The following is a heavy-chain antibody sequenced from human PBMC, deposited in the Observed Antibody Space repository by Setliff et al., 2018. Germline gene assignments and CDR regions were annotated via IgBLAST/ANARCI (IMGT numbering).Heavy chain of an antibody. CDR1: GFTFSSYA. J-gene: IGHJ3*01. D-gene: IGHD3-22*01. Sequence: PGGSLRLSCAASGFTFSSYAMNWVRQAPGKGLERVSAISGSGGSTYYADSVKGRFTISRDNSKNTLYLQMNSLRAEDTAVYYCVRVLDYYDSNGYSVDAFDVWGQGTMVTVSS. V-gene: IGHV3-23*01. CDR2: ISGSGGST. CDR3: VRVLDYYDSNGYSVDAFDV.